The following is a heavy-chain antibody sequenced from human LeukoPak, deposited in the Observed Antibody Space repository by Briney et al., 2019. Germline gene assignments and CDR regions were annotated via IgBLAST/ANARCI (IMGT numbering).Heavy chain of an antibody. V-gene: IGHV3-9*01. CDR2: ISWNSGSI. J-gene: IGHJ4*02. CDR3: ARAPSDY. CDR1: GLTFDDYA. Sequence: PGGSLRLSCAASGLTFDDYAMHWVRQAPGKGLEWVSGISWNSGSIGYADSVKGRFTISRDNAKNSLYLQMNSLRAEDTAVYYCARAPSDYWGQGTLVTVSS.